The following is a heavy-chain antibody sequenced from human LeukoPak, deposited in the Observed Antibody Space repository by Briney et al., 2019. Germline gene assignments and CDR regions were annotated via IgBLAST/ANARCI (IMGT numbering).Heavy chain of an antibody. V-gene: IGHV1-18*01. CDR3: ARVPRYGDYQDAFDI. CDR1: GYTFTSYG. D-gene: IGHD4-17*01. Sequence: ASVKVSCKASGYTFTSYGISWVRQAPGQGLEWMGWISAYNGNTNYAQKLQGRVTMTTDTSTSTAYMELGSLRSDDTAVYYCARVPRYGDYQDAFDIWGQGTMVTVSS. J-gene: IGHJ3*02. CDR2: ISAYNGNT.